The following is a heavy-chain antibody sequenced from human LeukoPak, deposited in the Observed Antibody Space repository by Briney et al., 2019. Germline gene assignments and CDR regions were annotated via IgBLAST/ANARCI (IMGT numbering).Heavy chain of an antibody. D-gene: IGHD3-22*01. J-gene: IGHJ4*02. CDR3: ARKRTGRSGLGY. CDR1: GGSFSGYY. Sequence: SETLSLTCAVYGGSFSGYYWSWIRQPPGKGLEWIGEINHSGSTNYNPSLKSRVTISVDTSKNQFSLKLSSVTAADTAVYYCARKRTGRSGLGYWGQGTLVTVSS. V-gene: IGHV4-34*01. CDR2: INHSGST.